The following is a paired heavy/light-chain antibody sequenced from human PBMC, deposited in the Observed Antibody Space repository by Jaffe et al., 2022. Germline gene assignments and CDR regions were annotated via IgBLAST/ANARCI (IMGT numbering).Light chain of an antibody. CDR3: QQSYSTRA. CDR2: AAS. J-gene: IGKJ3*01. Sequence: DIQMTQSPSSLSASVGDRVTITCRASQSISSYLNWYQQKPGKAPKLLIYAASSLQSGVPSRFSGSGSGTDFTLTISSLQPEDFATYYCQQSYSTRAFGPGTKVDIK. V-gene: IGKV1-39*01. CDR1: QSISSY.
Heavy chain of an antibody. Sequence: EVQLVESGGGLVQPGGSLRLSCAASGFTFSSYEMNWVRQAPGKGLEWVSYISSSGSTIYYADSVKGRFTISRDNAKNSLYLQMNSLRAEDTAVYYCAREYYCSGGSCYDFITTWYFDYWGQGTLVTVSS. J-gene: IGHJ4*02. CDR1: GFTFSSYE. D-gene: IGHD2-15*01. CDR2: ISSSGSTI. V-gene: IGHV3-48*03. CDR3: AREYYCSGGSCYDFITTWYFDY.